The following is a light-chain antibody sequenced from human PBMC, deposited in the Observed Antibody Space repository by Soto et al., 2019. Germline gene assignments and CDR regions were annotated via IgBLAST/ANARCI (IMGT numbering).Light chain of an antibody. CDR2: YSN. Sequence: QLVLTQPPSVSGTPGQRVTISCSGTSSNIGDNTVNWYQQLPGTAPKLLVYYSNQRPSGVPDRFSGSMSGTSASLAISGLQSEDEADYYCAAWDDSLNGPVFGGGTKVTVL. CDR3: AAWDDSLNGPV. V-gene: IGLV1-44*01. J-gene: IGLJ2*01. CDR1: SSNIGDNT.